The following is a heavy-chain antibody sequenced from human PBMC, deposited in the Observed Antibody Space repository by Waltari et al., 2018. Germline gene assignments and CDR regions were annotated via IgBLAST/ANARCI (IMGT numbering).Heavy chain of an antibody. Sequence: QVHLVQSGAEVKKPGDSVTVSCMASAYTFSTYVITWVRQAPGQGLEWLGWMNAHDGNTNSPQNVQGRLTLTADSSTYTAYMELSSLTADDTAVYYCATAVGGNMEFDSWGHGTLVTVSA. V-gene: IGHV1-18*01. J-gene: IGHJ5*01. CDR3: ATAVGGNMEFDS. D-gene: IGHD1-26*01. CDR2: MNAHDGNT. CDR1: AYTFSTYV.